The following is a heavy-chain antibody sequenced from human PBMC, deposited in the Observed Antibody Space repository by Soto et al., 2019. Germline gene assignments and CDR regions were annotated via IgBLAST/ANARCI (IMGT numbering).Heavy chain of an antibody. D-gene: IGHD4-17*01. V-gene: IGHV2-26*01. CDR1: GFSLSNARMG. J-gene: IGHJ5*02. Sequence: QVTLKESGPVLVKPTETLTLTCTVSGFSLSNARMGVSWIRQPPGKALEWLAHIFSNDEKSYSTSLKSRLTISKDTSKSQVVPTMTNMDPVDTATYYCARIPVTTVTTVWFDPWGQGTLVTVSS. CDR2: IFSNDEK. CDR3: ARIPVTTVTTVWFDP.